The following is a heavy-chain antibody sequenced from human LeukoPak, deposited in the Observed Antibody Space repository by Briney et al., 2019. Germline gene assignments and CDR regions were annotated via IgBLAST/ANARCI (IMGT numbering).Heavy chain of an antibody. CDR1: GGSISSSSYY. J-gene: IGHJ4*02. V-gene: IGHV4-39*01. CDR3: ATQRLSGYSSSWYYFDY. D-gene: IGHD6-13*01. Sequence: SETLSLTCTVSGGSISSSSYYWGWIRQPPGKGLEWIGSIYYSGSTYYNPSLKSRVTISVDTSKNQFSLKLSSVTAADTAVYYCATQRLSGYSSSWYYFDYWGQGTLVTVSS. CDR2: IYYSGST.